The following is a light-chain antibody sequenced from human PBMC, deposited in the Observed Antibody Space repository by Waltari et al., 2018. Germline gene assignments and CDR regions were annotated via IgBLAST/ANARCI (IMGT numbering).Light chain of an antibody. CDR3: QTGGHGTWV. CDR2: INSDGSH. J-gene: IGLJ3*02. V-gene: IGLV4-69*02. Sequence: QLVLTQSPSASASLGASVKLTCTLSSGHSSNVVAWLQQRPEKGPRYLIKINSDGSHSKGDGIPDRFSGSSSGAERYLTISSLQSEDEADYFCQTGGHGTWVFGGGTKLTVL. CDR1: SGHSSNV.